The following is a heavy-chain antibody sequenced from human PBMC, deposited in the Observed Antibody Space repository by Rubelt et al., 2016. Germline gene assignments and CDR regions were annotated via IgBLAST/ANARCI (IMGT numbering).Heavy chain of an antibody. CDR3: ARSPRYDFEDNWLDP. J-gene: IGHJ5*02. V-gene: IGHV1-46*04. CDR2: INPSGGST. Sequence: QVQLVQSGAEVKKPGASVKVSCKASGYTFTSYYMHWVRQAPGQGLEWMGIINPSGGSTSYAQKLQGRVTMTRDTLTSTVYMELSSLRSEDTAVYYCARSPRYDFEDNWLDPWGQGTLATVSS. CDR1: GYTFTSYY. D-gene: IGHD3-3*01.